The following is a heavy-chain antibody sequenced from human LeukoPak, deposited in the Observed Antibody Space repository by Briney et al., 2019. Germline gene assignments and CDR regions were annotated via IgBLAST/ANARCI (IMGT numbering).Heavy chain of an antibody. CDR1: GGTFSSYA. V-gene: IGHV1-69*13. D-gene: IGHD3-22*01. Sequence: ASVKVSCKASGGTFSSYAISWVRQAPGQGLEWMGGIIPIFGTANYAQKFQGRVTITADESTSTAYMELSSLRSEDTAVYYCASRYYDSSGYSSRPFDYFDYWGQGTLVTVSS. CDR3: ASRYYDSSGYSSRPFDYFDY. CDR2: IIPIFGTA. J-gene: IGHJ4*02.